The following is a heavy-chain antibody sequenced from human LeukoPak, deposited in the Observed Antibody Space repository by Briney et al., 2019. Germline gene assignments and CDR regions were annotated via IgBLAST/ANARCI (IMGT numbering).Heavy chain of an antibody. Sequence: GASVKVSCKASGYTFTGYYMHWVRQAPGQGLEWMGWINPNSGGTNYAQKFQGRVTMTRDTSISTAYMELSRLRSDDTAVYYCARAPSFLYSSSSRWFDPWGQGTLVTVSS. CDR1: GYTFTGYY. D-gene: IGHD6-6*01. CDR3: ARAPSFLYSSSSRWFDP. CDR2: INPNSGGT. J-gene: IGHJ5*02. V-gene: IGHV1-2*02.